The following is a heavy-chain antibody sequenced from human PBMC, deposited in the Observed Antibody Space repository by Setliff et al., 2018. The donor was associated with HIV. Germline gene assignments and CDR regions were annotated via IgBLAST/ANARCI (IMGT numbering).Heavy chain of an antibody. J-gene: IGHJ4*02. D-gene: IGHD2-2*02. Sequence: ASVKVSCKASGYSFTNLGLNWVRQAPGQGLEWMGWISVYNGHTNFAQKLQDRVTMTTDTSTSTAYMELRSLRSDDTAVYYCARDLFGSWYTGSSGLAHWGQGTLVTVSS. V-gene: IGHV1-18*01. CDR3: ARDLFGSWYTGSSGLAH. CDR2: ISVYNGHT. CDR1: GYSFTNLG.